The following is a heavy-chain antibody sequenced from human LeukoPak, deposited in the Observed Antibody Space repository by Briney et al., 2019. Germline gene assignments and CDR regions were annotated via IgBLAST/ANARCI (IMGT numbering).Heavy chain of an antibody. Sequence: GGSLRLSCAASGFTFSDYYMSWIRQAPGKGLEWVSCISSSGSTIYYADSVKGRFTISRDNAKNSLYLQMNSLRAEDTAVYYCARDRSIYYYGMDVWGQGTTVTVSS. D-gene: IGHD2-21*01. CDR1: GFTFSDYY. J-gene: IGHJ6*02. CDR2: ISSSGSTI. CDR3: ARDRSIYYYGMDV. V-gene: IGHV3-11*01.